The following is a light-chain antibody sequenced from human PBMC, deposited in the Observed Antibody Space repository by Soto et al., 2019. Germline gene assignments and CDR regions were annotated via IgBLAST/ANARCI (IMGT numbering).Light chain of an antibody. CDR3: QQYNDWPRT. J-gene: IGKJ1*01. CDR2: GAS. CDR1: QSVSSSY. V-gene: IGKV3-15*01. Sequence: EIVLTQSPGTLSLSPGERATLSCRASQSVSSSYLAWYQQKPGQAPRLLIYGASSRATDIPARFSGSGSGTEFTLTISSLQSEDFAVYYCQQYNDWPRTFGQGTNVDI.